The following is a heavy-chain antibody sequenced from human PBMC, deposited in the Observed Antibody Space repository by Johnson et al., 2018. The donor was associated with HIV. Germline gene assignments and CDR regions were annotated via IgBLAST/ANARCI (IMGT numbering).Heavy chain of an antibody. Sequence: VQLVESGGGVVQPGRSLRLSCAASGFTFNSNYMTWVRQAPGKGLEWVSVIYSGGSTYYADSVKGRFTISRDNSKNTLYLQMNSLRAEDTAVYYCASVPMIVVLDGAFDIWGQGTMVTVSS. D-gene: IGHD3-22*01. J-gene: IGHJ3*02. CDR2: IYSGGST. CDR1: GFTFNSNY. CDR3: ASVPMIVVLDGAFDI. V-gene: IGHV3-66*01.